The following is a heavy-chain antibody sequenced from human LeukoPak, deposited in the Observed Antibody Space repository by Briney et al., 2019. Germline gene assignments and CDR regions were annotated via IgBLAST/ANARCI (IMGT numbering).Heavy chain of an antibody. J-gene: IGHJ4*02. CDR3: ARGRYYYGSDFDY. Sequence: SETLSLTCAVYGGSFSGYNWNWIRQPPGKGLEWIGEINHSGSTNYNPSLKSRVTISVDTSKNQFSLKLSSVTAADTAVYYCARGRYYYGSDFDYWGQGTLVTVSS. CDR2: INHSGST. CDR1: GGSFSGYN. V-gene: IGHV4-34*01. D-gene: IGHD3-10*01.